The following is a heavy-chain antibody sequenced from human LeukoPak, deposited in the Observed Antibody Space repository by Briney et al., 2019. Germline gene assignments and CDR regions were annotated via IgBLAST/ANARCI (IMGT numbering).Heavy chain of an antibody. CDR1: GGSISSYY. V-gene: IGHV4-59*01. D-gene: IGHD5-12*01. CDR3: ARGTKATILY. CDR2: IYYSGST. Sequence: SETLSLTCTVSGGSISSYYWSWIRQPPGKGLEWIGYIYYSGSTNYNPSLKSRVTISVDTSKNQFSLKLGSVTAADTAVYYCARGTKATILYWGQGTLVTVSS. J-gene: IGHJ4*02.